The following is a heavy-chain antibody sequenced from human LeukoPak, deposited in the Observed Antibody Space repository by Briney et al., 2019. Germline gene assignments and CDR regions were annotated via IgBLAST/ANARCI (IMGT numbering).Heavy chain of an antibody. CDR1: GGSISSYY. J-gene: IGHJ3*02. V-gene: IGHV4-59*08. D-gene: IGHD5-18*01. CDR3: ARIGRGYSYGYDAFDI. CDR2: IYYSGST. Sequence: SETLSLTCTVSGGSISSYYWSWLRQPPGKGLEWFGYIYYSGSTNYNPSLKSRVTISVDTSKNQFSLKLSSVTAADTAVYYCARIGRGYSYGYDAFDIWGQGTMVTVSS.